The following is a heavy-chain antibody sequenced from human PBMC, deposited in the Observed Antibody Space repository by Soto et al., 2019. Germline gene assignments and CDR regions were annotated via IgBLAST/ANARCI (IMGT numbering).Heavy chain of an antibody. V-gene: IGHV4-39*02. CDR1: GVSISGTSYY. J-gene: IGHJ1*01. CDR3: ARNGSF. D-gene: IGHD2-8*01. Sequence: PSETLSLTCTVSGVSISGTSYYWCWIRHTPAKGLEWIGTIYYSGETFYNPSLKSRVTISIDTSKNHFSLNLTSVTAADTAIYYCARNGSFWGQGALVTVSS. CDR2: IYYSGET.